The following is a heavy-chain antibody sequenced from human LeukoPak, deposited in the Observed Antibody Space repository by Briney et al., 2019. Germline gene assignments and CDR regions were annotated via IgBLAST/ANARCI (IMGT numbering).Heavy chain of an antibody. V-gene: IGHV4-34*01. J-gene: IGHJ6*02. CDR1: GGSFSGYY. D-gene: IGHD2-2*01. CDR3: ASQNCSSTSCQSPYYYYYGMDV. Sequence: SETLSLTCAVYGGSFSGYYWSWIRQPPGKGLEWIGEINHSGSTNYNPLLKCRVTISVDTSKNQFSLKLSFVTAADTAVYYCASQNCSSTSCQSPYYYYYGMDVWGQGTTVTVSS. CDR2: INHSGST.